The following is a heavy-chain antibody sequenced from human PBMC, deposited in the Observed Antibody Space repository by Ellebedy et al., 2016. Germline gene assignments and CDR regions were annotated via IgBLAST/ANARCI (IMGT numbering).Heavy chain of an antibody. V-gene: IGHV3-11*01. D-gene: IGHD2/OR15-2a*01. CDR3: ARARIDSQDYYYGMDV. J-gene: IGHJ6*02. CDR2: ISDGGTTV. CDR1: GFTLSDYY. Sequence: GGSLRLXXAVSGFTLSDYYMSWIRQPPGKGLEWAASISDGGTTVYYTDSVKGRFTISRDNARDSLYLHMNSLRAEDTAVYYCARARIDSQDYYYGMDVWGQGTTVTVSS.